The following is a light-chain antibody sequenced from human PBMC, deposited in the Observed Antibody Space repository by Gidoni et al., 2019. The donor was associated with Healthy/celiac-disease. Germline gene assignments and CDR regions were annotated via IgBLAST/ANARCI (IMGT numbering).Light chain of an antibody. CDR2: AAS. CDR3: QQLNSVT. CDR1: QGISSY. V-gene: IGKV1-9*01. J-gene: IGKJ3*01. Sequence: DIQLTQSPSFLSASVGDRVTITCWASQGISSYLAWYQQKPGKAPKLLIYAASTLQSGVPSRFSGSGSGTEFTLTISSLQPEDFATYYCQQLNSVTFGPGTKVDIK.